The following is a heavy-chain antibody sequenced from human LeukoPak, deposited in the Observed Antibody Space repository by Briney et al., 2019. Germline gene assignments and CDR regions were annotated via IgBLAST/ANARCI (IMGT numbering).Heavy chain of an antibody. J-gene: IGHJ4*02. V-gene: IGHV3-23*01. Sequence: GGSLRLPCTGSGFTFSDYAMSWVRQAPGKGLEWVSGISGSGGSIRYADSVKGRFIISRDNSKNTLYLQMNSLRAEDTAVYYCAKIQGIQLWYPFDYWGQGTLVTVSS. CDR1: GFTFSDYA. CDR3: AKIQGIQLWYPFDY. CDR2: ISGSGGSI. D-gene: IGHD5-18*01.